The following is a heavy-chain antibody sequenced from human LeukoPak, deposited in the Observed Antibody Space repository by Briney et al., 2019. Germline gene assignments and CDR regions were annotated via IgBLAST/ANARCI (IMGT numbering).Heavy chain of an antibody. Sequence: EASVKVSCKASGYTFTSYYMHWVRQAPGQGLEWMGIINPSGGSTTYAQKFQGRVTMTRDTSTTTVYMELSSLRSEDTAVYYCARGGEMATVPHLYYFDDWGQGTLVTVSS. D-gene: IGHD5-24*01. CDR2: INPSGGST. J-gene: IGHJ4*02. CDR3: ARGGEMATVPHLYYFDD. V-gene: IGHV1-46*01. CDR1: GYTFTSYY.